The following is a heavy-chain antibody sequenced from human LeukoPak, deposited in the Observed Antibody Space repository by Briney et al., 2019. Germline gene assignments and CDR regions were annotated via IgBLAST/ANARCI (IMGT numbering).Heavy chain of an antibody. V-gene: IGHV3-74*01. Sequence: GGSLRLSCAASGSGFAFAGAWMHWVRQVPGKGPEWVSLISADGIRTTYADSVKGRFIISRDNAKNTLYLQMNSLRVEDTAFYYCAKDNRRHYTSGPNPDSLHWGQGALVTVSS. CDR1: GSGFAFAGAW. CDR2: ISADGIRT. D-gene: IGHD6-19*01. CDR3: AKDNRRHYTSGPNPDSLH. J-gene: IGHJ4*02.